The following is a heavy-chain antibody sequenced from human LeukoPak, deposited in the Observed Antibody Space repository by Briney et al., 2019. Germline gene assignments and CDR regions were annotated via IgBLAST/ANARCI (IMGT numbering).Heavy chain of an antibody. D-gene: IGHD3-22*01. J-gene: IGHJ6*02. CDR3: ARDLGKYYYDSSGYFSA. CDR2: IYSGGST. Sequence: GGSLRLSCAASGFTVSSNYMSWVRQAPGKGLGWVSVIYSGGSTYYADSVKGRFTISRDNSKNTLYLQMNSLRAEDTAVYYCARDLGKYYYDSSGYFSAWGQGTTVTVSS. CDR1: GFTVSSNY. V-gene: IGHV3-66*01.